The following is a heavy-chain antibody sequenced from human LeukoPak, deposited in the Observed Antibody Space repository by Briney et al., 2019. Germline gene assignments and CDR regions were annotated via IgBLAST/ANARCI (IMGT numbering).Heavy chain of an antibody. Sequence: GGSLRLSCAASGFTFSSYAMSWVRQAPGKGLEWVSAISGSGGSTYYADSVKGRFTISRDNSKNTLYLQMNSLRAEDTAVYYCAKVGIVVVVAATHFDYWGXXTLVTVSS. CDR3: AKVGIVVVVAATHFDY. CDR2: ISGSGGST. V-gene: IGHV3-23*01. J-gene: IGHJ4*01. D-gene: IGHD2-15*01. CDR1: GFTFSSYA.